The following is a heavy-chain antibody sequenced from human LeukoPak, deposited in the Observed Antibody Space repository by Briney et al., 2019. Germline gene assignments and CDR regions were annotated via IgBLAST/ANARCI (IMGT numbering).Heavy chain of an antibody. CDR3: ARGNYDFWSGYPKDAFDI. V-gene: IGHV1-8*02. CDR2: MNPNSGNT. CDR1: GYTFTGYY. J-gene: IGHJ3*02. Sequence: GASVKVSCKASGYTFTGYYMHWVRQAPGQGLEWMGWMNPNSGNTGYAQKFQGRVTMTRNTSISTAYMELSSLRSEDTAVYYCARGNYDFWSGYPKDAFDIWGQGTMVTVSS. D-gene: IGHD3-3*01.